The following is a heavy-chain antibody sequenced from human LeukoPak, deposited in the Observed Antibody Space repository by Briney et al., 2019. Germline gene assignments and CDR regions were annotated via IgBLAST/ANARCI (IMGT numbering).Heavy chain of an antibody. J-gene: IGHJ4*02. CDR1: GRYISNYY. Sequence: SETLSLTCTVSGRYISNYYWSWIRQPAGKGLEWIGRIYTSGTNYNPSLKSRVTMSVDTSKDQFSLKLNSVTAADTAVYYCARGDSLTGYFGYWGQGTLVTVSS. CDR3: ARGDSLTGYFGY. CDR2: IYTSGT. D-gene: IGHD3-9*01. V-gene: IGHV4-4*07.